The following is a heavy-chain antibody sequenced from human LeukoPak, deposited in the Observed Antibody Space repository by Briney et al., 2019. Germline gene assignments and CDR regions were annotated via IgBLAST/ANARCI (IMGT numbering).Heavy chain of an antibody. CDR2: INHSGST. V-gene: IGHV4-34*01. CDR3: ARTPGYCSGGSCYPRYRYYYMDV. Sequence: SETLSLTCAVYGGSFSGYYWSWIRQPPGKGLEWIGEINHSGSTDYNPSLKSRVTISVDTSKNQFSLKLSSVTAADTAVYYCARTPGYCSGGSCYPRYRYYYMDVWGKGTTVTVSS. CDR1: GGSFSGYY. J-gene: IGHJ6*03. D-gene: IGHD2-15*01.